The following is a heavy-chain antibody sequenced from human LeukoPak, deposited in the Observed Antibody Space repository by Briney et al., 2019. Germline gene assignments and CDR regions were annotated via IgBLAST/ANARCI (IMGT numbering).Heavy chain of an antibody. CDR3: ARVRRLYDYVWGSYLGDAFDI. J-gene: IGHJ3*02. D-gene: IGHD3-16*01. CDR1: GGSISSGDYY. Sequence: NPSQTLSLTCTVSGGSISSGDYYWSWIRQPPGNGLEWFGYIYYSGSTYYNPSLKSRVTISVDTSKNQFSLKLSSVTAVDTAVYYCARVRRLYDYVWGSYLGDAFDIWGQGTMVTVSS. V-gene: IGHV4-30-4*01. CDR2: IYYSGST.